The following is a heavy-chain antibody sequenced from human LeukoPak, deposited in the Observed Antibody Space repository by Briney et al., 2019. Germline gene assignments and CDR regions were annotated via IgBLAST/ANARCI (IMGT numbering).Heavy chain of an antibody. CDR1: GFTFSSYD. CDR2: IGTAGDT. J-gene: IGHJ3*02. CDR3: ARGLMEGYFEARVAFDI. V-gene: IGHV3-13*01. Sequence: GGSLRLSCAASGFTFSSYDMHWVRQATGKGLEWVSAIGTAGDTYYPGSVKGRFTISRENAKNSLYLQMNSLRAGDTAVYYCARGLMEGYFEARVAFDIWGQGTMVTVSS. D-gene: IGHD3-9*01.